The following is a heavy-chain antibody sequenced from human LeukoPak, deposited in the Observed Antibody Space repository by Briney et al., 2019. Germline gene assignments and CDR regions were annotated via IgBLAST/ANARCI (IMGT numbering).Heavy chain of an antibody. V-gene: IGHV1-2*02. J-gene: IGHJ4*02. CDR2: INPNSGGT. D-gene: IGHD6-6*01. Sequence: ASVKVSCKASGYTFTGYFVHWVRQAPGQGLEWMGWINPNSGGTNYAQKFQGRATMTRDTSISTAYMELSRLRSDDTAVYYCARDWSSSFDYWGQGTLVTVSS. CDR3: ARDWSSSFDY. CDR1: GYTFTGYF.